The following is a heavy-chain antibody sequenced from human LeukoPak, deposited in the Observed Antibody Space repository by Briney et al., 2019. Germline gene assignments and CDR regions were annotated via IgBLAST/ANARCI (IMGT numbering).Heavy chain of an antibody. D-gene: IGHD2-2*01. CDR3: ASEGLYCSSTSCYDFDY. J-gene: IGHJ4*02. Sequence: GGSLRLSCAASGFTFTSHAMSWVRQAPGKGLEWVSVISGSGGSTYYADSVKGRFTISRDNSKNTLYLQMNSLRAEDTAVYYCASEGLYCSSTSCYDFDYWGQGTLVTVSS. CDR1: GFTFTSHA. V-gene: IGHV3-23*01. CDR2: ISGSGGST.